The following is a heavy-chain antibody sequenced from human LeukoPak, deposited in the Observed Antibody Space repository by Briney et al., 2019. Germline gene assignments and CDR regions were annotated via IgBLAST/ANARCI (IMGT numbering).Heavy chain of an antibody. CDR1: GGSISSYY. CDR3: ARASYYYDSSGYYFDY. V-gene: IGHV4-4*07. J-gene: IGHJ4*02. CDR2: IYTSGST. Sequence: SETLSLTCTVSGGSISSYYWSWIRQPAGKGLEWIGRIYTSGSTNYDPSLKSRVTMSVDTSKNQFSLKLSSVTAADTAVYYCARASYYYDSSGYYFDYWGQGTLVTVSS. D-gene: IGHD3-22*01.